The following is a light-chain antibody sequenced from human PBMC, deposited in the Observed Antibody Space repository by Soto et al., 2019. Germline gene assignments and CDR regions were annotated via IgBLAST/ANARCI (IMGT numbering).Light chain of an antibody. CDR1: QGISTN. J-gene: IGKJ5*01. Sequence: DIQITQSPSSVSASVGDRVPITCRASQGISTNLAWYQQKPGKAPKLLIYAASSLQTGVPPRFSGSGSGTDFTLTISSLQPEDFAIYYCQQANRVPLSFGQGTRLEIK. V-gene: IGKV1-12*01. CDR3: QQANRVPLS. CDR2: AAS.